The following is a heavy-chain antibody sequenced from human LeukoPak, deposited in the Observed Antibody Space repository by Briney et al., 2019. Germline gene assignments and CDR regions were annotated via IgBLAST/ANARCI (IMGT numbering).Heavy chain of an antibody. D-gene: IGHD3-16*01. Sequence: GGSLRLSCAASGFTFSSYSMNWVRQAPGKGLEWVAAISMGGDIKVYTDSVRGRFTISRDNSRSTLYLQMNSLRLEDTALYFCARDMIGGTPDYIDYWGQGTLVTLSS. CDR1: GFTFSSYS. V-gene: IGHV3-30*03. CDR3: ARDMIGGTPDYIDY. CDR2: ISMGGDIK. J-gene: IGHJ4*02.